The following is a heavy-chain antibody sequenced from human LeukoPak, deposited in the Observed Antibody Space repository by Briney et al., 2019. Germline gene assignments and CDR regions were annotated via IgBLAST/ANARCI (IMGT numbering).Heavy chain of an antibody. V-gene: IGHV4-59*01. CDR2: IYYSGST. CDR3: ARAPHGYSYGYPYYYGMDV. Sequence: SETLSLTCNVSGGSISGYYWSWIRQPPGKGLEWIGYIYYSGSTNYNPSLKSRVTISVDTSKNQFSLKLSSVTAADTAVYYCARAPHGYSYGYPYYYGMDVWGQGTTVTVSS. CDR1: GGSISGYY. D-gene: IGHD5-18*01. J-gene: IGHJ6*02.